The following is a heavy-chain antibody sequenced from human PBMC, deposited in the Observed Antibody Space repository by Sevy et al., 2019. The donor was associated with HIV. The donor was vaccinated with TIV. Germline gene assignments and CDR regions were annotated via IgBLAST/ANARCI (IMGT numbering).Heavy chain of an antibody. V-gene: IGHV3-48*02. D-gene: IGHD3-10*01. CDR2: ISSSSSTI. Sequence: GGSLRLSCAASGFTFSSYSMNWVRQAPGKGLEWVSYISSSSSTIYYADSVKGRFTISRDNAKNSLYLQMNSLRDEDTAVYYCAREAKVVRGVKYYYSMDVWGKGTTVTVSS. CDR3: AREAKVVRGVKYYYSMDV. CDR1: GFTFSSYS. J-gene: IGHJ6*03.